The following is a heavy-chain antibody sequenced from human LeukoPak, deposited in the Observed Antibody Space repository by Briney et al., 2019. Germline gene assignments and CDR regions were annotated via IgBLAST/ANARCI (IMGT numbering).Heavy chain of an antibody. Sequence: GGSLRLSCAASGFTVSSNYMSWVRQALGRGLEWVSVIYSGGSTYYADSVKGRFTISRDNSKNTLYLQMNSLRVEDTAVYYCAASPTGLMAAAGTGGYWGQGTQVTVSS. V-gene: IGHV3-53*01. CDR2: IYSGGST. CDR1: GFTVSSNY. CDR3: AASPTGLMAAAGTGGY. J-gene: IGHJ4*02. D-gene: IGHD6-13*01.